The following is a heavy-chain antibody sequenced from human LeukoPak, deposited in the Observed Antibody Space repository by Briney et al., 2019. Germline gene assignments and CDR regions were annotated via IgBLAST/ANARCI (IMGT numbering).Heavy chain of an antibody. V-gene: IGHV4-61*01. D-gene: IGHD2-21*01. J-gene: IGHJ4*02. CDR2: IYYSGST. CDR3: VRGTYTGYIVVPDY. Sequence: KTSETLSLTCTVSGGSVSSGSYYWSWIRQPPGKGLEWIGYIYYSGSTNYNPSLKSRVTISVDTSKNQFSLRLSSVTAADTAVYYCVRGTYTGYIVVPDYWGQGTLVTVSS. CDR1: GGSVSSGSYY.